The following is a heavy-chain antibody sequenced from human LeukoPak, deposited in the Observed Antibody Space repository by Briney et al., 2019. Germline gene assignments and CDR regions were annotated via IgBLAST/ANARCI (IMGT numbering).Heavy chain of an antibody. CDR3: AREGSSGWPFGDY. CDR2: ISSSSSYI. J-gene: IGHJ4*02. CDR1: GFTFSSYS. Sequence: GGSLRLSCAASGFTFSSYSMHWVRQAPGKGLEWVSSISSSSSYIYYADSVKGRFTISRDNAKNSLYLQMNSLRAEDTAAYYCAREGSSGWPFGDYWGQGTLVTVSS. D-gene: IGHD6-19*01. V-gene: IGHV3-21*01.